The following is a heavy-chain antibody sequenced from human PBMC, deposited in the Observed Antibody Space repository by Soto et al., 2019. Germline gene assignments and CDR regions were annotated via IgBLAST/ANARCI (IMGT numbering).Heavy chain of an antibody. V-gene: IGHV1-69*06. Sequence: QVQLVQSGAEVKTPGSSLKVSCKVSGSRFSNYVISWVRQAPGHGLEWLGRIIPIFNSTKYVQSFQGRVTITADKSTSTASQELSSLRSDDTAVYYCAREGRGKKAGYNGLVSLGYWGQGTLVTVSS. J-gene: IGHJ4*02. CDR3: AREGRGKKAGYNGLVSLGY. CDR1: GSRFSNYV. CDR2: IIPIFNST. D-gene: IGHD2-2*02.